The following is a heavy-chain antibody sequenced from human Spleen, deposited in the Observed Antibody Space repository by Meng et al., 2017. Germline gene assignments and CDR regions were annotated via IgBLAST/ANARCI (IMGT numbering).Heavy chain of an antibody. CDR1: GYTFTSYG. J-gene: IGHJ3*02. CDR3: ALTTVTTSRFDI. D-gene: IGHD4-17*01. Sequence: SAKVSCKASGYTFTSYGISWVRQAPGQGLEWMGGIIPIFGTANYAQKFQGRVTITADKSTSTAYMELSSLRSEDTAVYYCALTTVTTSRFDIWGQGTMVTVSS. V-gene: IGHV1-69*06. CDR2: IIPIFGTA.